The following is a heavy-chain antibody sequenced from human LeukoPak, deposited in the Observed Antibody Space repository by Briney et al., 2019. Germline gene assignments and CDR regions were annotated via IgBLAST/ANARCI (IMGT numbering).Heavy chain of an antibody. D-gene: IGHD6-19*01. CDR2: INPNSGGT. J-gene: IGHJ4*02. Sequence: GASVKVSCKASGYTFTGYYMHWVRQAPGQGLEWMGFINPNSGGTNYAQKFQGRVTMTRDTSSNSAYMDLTSLKSDDTALYYCARARVPIAVAGLYYFDYWGQGALVTVSS. CDR3: ARARVPIAVAGLYYFDY. CDR1: GYTFTGYY. V-gene: IGHV1-2*02.